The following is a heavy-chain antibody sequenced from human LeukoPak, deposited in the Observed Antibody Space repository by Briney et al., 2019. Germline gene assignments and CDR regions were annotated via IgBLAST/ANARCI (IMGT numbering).Heavy chain of an antibody. CDR2: IKSITDGGTT. D-gene: IGHD1-1*01. V-gene: IGHV3-15*01. CDR1: GFTFMNAW. CDR3: TTGKDFYNYYFYYYMDV. Sequence: PGGSLRLSCAASGFTFMNAWMTWVRQAPGKGLEWVGHIKSITDGGTTDFAAPVKGRFTISRDDLKNTLYLQMNSLKTEDTAVYFCTTGKDFYNYYFYYYMDVWGKGTTVTVSS. J-gene: IGHJ6*03.